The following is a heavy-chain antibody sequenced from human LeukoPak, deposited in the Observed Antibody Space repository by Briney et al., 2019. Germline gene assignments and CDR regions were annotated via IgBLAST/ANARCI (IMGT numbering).Heavy chain of an antibody. CDR3: ALCPQKGSGRYYYYYMDV. V-gene: IGHV4-59*01. CDR2: VHYSGTA. Sequence: PSETLSLTCTVSDGSITNYDWSWVRQPPGKGLEFIGHVHYSGTANYNPSLRSRVTISIDTSKKHFFLKLKSVTAADTAVYYCALCPQKGSGRYYYYYMDVWGKGTTVTVSS. J-gene: IGHJ6*03. D-gene: IGHD3-10*01. CDR1: DGSITNYD.